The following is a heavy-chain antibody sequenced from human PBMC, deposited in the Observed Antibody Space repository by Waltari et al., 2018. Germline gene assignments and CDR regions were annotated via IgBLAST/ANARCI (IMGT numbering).Heavy chain of an antibody. Sequence: QVQLQESGPSLLKPSETLSLICTVSGGSISGFYWSWVRQPPGKGLDWIGYIYYTGSTNVNPSLKRRVTMSVDTSKNQFSLKLSSVPAADTAFYYCARGGGGDWEWFDPWGQGTLVTVSS. V-gene: IGHV4-59*01. CDR3: ARGGGGDWEWFDP. J-gene: IGHJ5*02. D-gene: IGHD2-21*02. CDR2: IYYTGST. CDR1: GGSISGFY.